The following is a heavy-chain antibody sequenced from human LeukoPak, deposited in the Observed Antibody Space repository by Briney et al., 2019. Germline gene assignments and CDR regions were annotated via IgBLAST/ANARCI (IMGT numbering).Heavy chain of an antibody. CDR3: ARHRWLQLMYYFDY. D-gene: IGHD5-24*01. Sequence: PSETLSLTCTVSGGSISSSNYYWGWIRQPPGKGLEWIASIYYSGSTYYNPSLNSRVTISVDTSKNQFSLKLSSVTAADTAVYYCARHRWLQLMYYFDYWGQGTLVTVSS. J-gene: IGHJ4*02. V-gene: IGHV4-39*01. CDR1: GGSISSSNYY. CDR2: IYYSGST.